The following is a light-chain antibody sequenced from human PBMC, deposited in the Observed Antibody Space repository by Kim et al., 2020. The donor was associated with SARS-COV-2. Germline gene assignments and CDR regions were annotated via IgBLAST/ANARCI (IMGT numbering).Light chain of an antibody. J-gene: IGLJ2*01. CDR1: KLGDKY. Sequence: SYELTQPPSVSVSPGQTASITCSGDKLGDKYACWYQQKPGQSPVLVIYEDTQRPSGIPERFSGSKSGDTATLTIGGTQAMDEADYYCRAWDSTTLVFGGGTQLTVL. CDR2: EDT. CDR3: RAWDSTTLV. V-gene: IGLV3-1*01.